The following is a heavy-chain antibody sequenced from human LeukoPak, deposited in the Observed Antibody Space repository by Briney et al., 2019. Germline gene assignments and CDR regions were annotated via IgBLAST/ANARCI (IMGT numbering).Heavy chain of an antibody. CDR1: GFTFSSYA. CDR3: ARDHRNYYDSSGYFRLTDY. V-gene: IGHV3-30-3*01. Sequence: GGSLRLSCAASGFTFSSYAMHWVRQAPGKGLEWVAVTSYDGSNKYYADSVKGRFTISRDNSKNTLYLQMDSLRAEGTAVYYCARDHRNYYDSSGYFRLTDYWGQGTLVTVSS. J-gene: IGHJ4*02. CDR2: TSYDGSNK. D-gene: IGHD3-22*01.